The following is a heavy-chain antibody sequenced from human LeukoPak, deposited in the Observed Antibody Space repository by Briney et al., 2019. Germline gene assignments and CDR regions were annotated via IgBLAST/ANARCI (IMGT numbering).Heavy chain of an antibody. D-gene: IGHD4-17*01. Sequence: SQTLSLTCAISGDSVSSNSAAWNWIRQSPSRGLELVGRTYYRSKWYNDYAVSVKSRITINPDTSKNQFPLQLNSVTPEDTAVYYCAREGSTVTTITIDYWGQGTLVTVSS. J-gene: IGHJ4*02. CDR3: AREGSTVTTITIDY. CDR2: TYYRSKWYN. V-gene: IGHV6-1*01. CDR1: GDSVSSNSAA.